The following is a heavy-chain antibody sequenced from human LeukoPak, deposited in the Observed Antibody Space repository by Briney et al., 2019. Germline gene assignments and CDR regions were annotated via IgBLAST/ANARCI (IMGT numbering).Heavy chain of an antibody. D-gene: IGHD3-10*01. CDR2: IYYSGST. Sequence: PSETLSLTCTVSGGSISSSSYYWGWIRQPPGKGLEWIGSIYYSGSTYYNPSLKSRVTISVDTSKNQFSLKLSSVTAADTAVYYCARDYYGSGSGASDIWGQGTMVTVSS. V-gene: IGHV4-39*07. J-gene: IGHJ3*02. CDR1: GGSISSSSYY. CDR3: ARDYYGSGSGASDI.